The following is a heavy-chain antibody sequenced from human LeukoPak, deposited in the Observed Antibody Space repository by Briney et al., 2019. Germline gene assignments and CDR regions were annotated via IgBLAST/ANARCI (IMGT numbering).Heavy chain of an antibody. CDR1: GGSFSGYY. J-gene: IGHJ4*02. Sequence: SETLSLTCAVYGGSFSGYYWSWIRQPPGKGLEWIGEINHSGSTNYNPSLKSRVTISVDTSKNQFSLKLSSVTAADTAVYYCARVGGYSSGSYDYWGQGTLVTVSS. CDR2: INHSGST. D-gene: IGHD6-19*01. V-gene: IGHV4-34*01. CDR3: ARVGGYSSGSYDY.